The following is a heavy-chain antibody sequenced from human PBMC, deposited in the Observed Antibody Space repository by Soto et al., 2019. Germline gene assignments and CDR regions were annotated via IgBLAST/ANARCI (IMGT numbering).Heavy chain of an antibody. CDR3: ARGKYGFWCGPQTTHSGIGV. CDR1: GYTFTGYY. V-gene: IGHV1-2*02. J-gene: IGHJ6*01. Sequence: GASVKVSCNASGYTFTGYYMHWVRQAPGQGLEWMGWINPNSGGTNYAQKFHGRVTMTRDTSISTAYMELSRLKSDDTAVYYCARGKYGFWCGPQTTHSGIGVRGQGNTGTGS. D-gene: IGHD3-3*01. CDR2: INPNSGGT.